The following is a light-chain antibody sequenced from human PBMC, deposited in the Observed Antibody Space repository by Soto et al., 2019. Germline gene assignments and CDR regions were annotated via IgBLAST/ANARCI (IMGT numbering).Light chain of an antibody. CDR1: SGNIASNY. CDR2: EDN. Sequence: NFMLTQPHSVSESPGKTVTISCTGSSGNIASNYVHWYQQRPGSAPTTVIYEDNQRPSGVPDRFSGSVDSSSNSASLTISGLKTEDEADYYCQSFDNNNFWVFGGGTKLTVL. CDR3: QSFDNNNFWV. J-gene: IGLJ3*02. V-gene: IGLV6-57*02.